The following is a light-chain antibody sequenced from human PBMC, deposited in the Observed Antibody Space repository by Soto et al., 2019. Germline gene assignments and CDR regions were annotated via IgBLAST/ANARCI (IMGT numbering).Light chain of an antibody. J-gene: IGKJ2*01. V-gene: IGKV3-20*01. CDR1: QSVSGTY. Sequence: EIVLTQSPGTLSLSPGERATLSCRASQSVSGTYLAWYQHRSGQAPRLLIYGASNRATGIPDRFSGYGSGTAFTLTLSRLEPEDSAVYYCPQFVMSPPGHTFGQGTKLEIK. CDR2: GAS. CDR3: PQFVMSPPGHT.